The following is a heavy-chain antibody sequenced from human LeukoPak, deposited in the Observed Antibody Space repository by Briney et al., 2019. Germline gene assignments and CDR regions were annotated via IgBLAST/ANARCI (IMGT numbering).Heavy chain of an antibody. CDR3: TQGGYWLYY. V-gene: IGHV3-15*01. Sequence: PGGSLRLSCAASGFTFSSYAMGWVRQAPGKGLDWVGRIKSRNNGGTTDYGASVKGRFVISRDDSQNTLYLQMNSLRVEDTAIYYCTQGGYWLYYWGQGTLVTVSS. CDR2: IKSRNNGGTT. J-gene: IGHJ4*02. CDR1: GFTFSSYA. D-gene: IGHD2-8*02.